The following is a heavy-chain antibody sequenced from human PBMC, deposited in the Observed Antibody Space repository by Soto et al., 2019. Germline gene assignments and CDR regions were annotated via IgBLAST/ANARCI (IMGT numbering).Heavy chain of an antibody. D-gene: IGHD3-22*01. V-gene: IGHV3-13*01. CDR2: IGTAGDT. CDR3: AREYYYDSSGLWYDY. CDR1: GFTFSSYG. Sequence: GVSLRVSCAAAGFTFSSYGRHWVRQATGKGLEWVSAIGTAGDTYYPGSVKGRFTISRENAKNSLYLQMNSLRAEDTAVYHCAREYYYDSSGLWYDYWGQGTLVTVSS. J-gene: IGHJ4*02.